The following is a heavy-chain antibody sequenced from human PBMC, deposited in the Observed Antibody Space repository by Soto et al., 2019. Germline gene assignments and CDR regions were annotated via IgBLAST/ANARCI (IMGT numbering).Heavy chain of an antibody. V-gene: IGHV3-7*01. CDR2: IKQDESEK. CDR3: ARDHIVGATNFDY. Sequence: PGGSLILSCAASGFTFSSYWMSWVRPAPGKGLEWVANIKQDESEKYYVDSVKGRFTISRDNAKNSLYLQMNSLRAEDTAVYYCARDHIVGATNFDYWGQGTLVTVS. J-gene: IGHJ4*02. CDR1: GFTFSSYW. D-gene: IGHD1-26*01.